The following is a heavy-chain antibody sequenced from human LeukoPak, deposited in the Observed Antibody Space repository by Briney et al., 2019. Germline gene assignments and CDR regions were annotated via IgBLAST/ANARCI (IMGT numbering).Heavy chain of an antibody. D-gene: IGHD3-10*01. CDR3: ARVRGDAFDI. J-gene: IGHJ3*02. CDR2: MYYSGSS. V-gene: IGHV4-59*05. Sequence: KTSETLSLTCTVSGGSISSYYWSWIRQPPGKGLEWIGSMYYSGSSYYNPSLKSRVTISIDTSKSQFSLNLTSVTAADTAVYYCARVRGDAFDIWGQGTMFTVSS. CDR1: GGSISSYY.